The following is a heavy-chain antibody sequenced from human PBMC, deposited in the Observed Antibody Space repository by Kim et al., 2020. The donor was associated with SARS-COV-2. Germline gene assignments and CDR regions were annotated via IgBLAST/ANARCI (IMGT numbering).Heavy chain of an antibody. CDR2: INHSGST. V-gene: IGHV4-34*01. D-gene: IGHD5-12*01. CDR1: GGSFSGYY. Sequence: SETLSLTCAVYGGSFSGYYWSWIRQPPGKGLEWIGEINHSGSTNYNPSLKSRVTISVDTSKNQFSLKLSSVTAADTAVYYCARRRDGYNYGFDYWGQGTL. CDR3: ARRRDGYNYGFDY. J-gene: IGHJ4*02.